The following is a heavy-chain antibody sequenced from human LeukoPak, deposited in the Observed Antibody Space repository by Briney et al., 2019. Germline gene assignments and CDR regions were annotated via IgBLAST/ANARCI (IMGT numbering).Heavy chain of an antibody. D-gene: IGHD1-26*01. Sequence: SETLSLTCAVYGGSFSGYYWSWIRQPPGKGLEWIGEINHSGSTNYNPSLKSRVTISVDTSKNQFSLKLSSVTAADTAVYYCARRGFRIVGAWGQGTLVTVSS. V-gene: IGHV4-34*01. CDR2: INHSGST. CDR1: GGSFSGYY. J-gene: IGHJ4*02. CDR3: ARRGFRIVGA.